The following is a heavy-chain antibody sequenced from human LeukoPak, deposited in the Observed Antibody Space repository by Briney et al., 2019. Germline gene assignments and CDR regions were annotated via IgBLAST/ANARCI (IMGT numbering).Heavy chain of an antibody. V-gene: IGHV3-30*02. CDR3: TSPTSLGF. CDR1: GFTFTSYD. Sequence: PGGSLRLSCAASGFTFTSYDMHWVRQAPGKGLEWVAFVRYDQVNKYYADSVKGRFTISRDNSKNTLYLQMNSLRPDDTAVYYCTSPTSLGFWGQGTLVTVSS. CDR2: VRYDQVNK. J-gene: IGHJ4*02. D-gene: IGHD3-10*01.